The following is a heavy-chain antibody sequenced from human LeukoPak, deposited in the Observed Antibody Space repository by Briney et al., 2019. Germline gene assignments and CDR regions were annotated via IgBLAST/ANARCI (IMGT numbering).Heavy chain of an antibody. Sequence: GGSLRLSCAASGFTFSSYAMSWVRQAPGKGLEWVSAISGSGGSTYYADSVKGRFTISRDNSKNTLYLQMNSLRAEDTAVYYCAKDPGAWGYYGSGVFDYWGQGALVTVSS. D-gene: IGHD3-10*01. CDR3: AKDPGAWGYYGSGVFDY. V-gene: IGHV3-23*01. CDR2: ISGSGGST. J-gene: IGHJ4*02. CDR1: GFTFSSYA.